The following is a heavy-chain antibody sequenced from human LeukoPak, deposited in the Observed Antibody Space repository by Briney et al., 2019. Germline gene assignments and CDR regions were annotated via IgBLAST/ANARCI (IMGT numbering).Heavy chain of an antibody. D-gene: IGHD4-17*01. CDR1: GGSFSGYY. CDR3: ARGPYGDYGYHDAFDI. V-gene: IGHV4-34*01. J-gene: IGHJ3*02. Sequence: PSETLSLTCAVYGGSFSGYYWSWIRQPPGKGLEWIGEINHSGSTNYNPSLKSRVTISVDTSKNQFSLKLSSVTAADTAVYYCARGPYGDYGYHDAFDIWGQGTMVTVSS. CDR2: INHSGST.